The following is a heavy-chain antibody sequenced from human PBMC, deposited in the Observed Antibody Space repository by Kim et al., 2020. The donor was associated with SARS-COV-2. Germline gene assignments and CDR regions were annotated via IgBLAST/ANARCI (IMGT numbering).Heavy chain of an antibody. CDR3: ARTDPAQCVYYGMDV. D-gene: IGHD2-8*01. J-gene: IGHJ6*02. CDR1: GFTFSDYY. Sequence: GGSLRLSCTGSGFTFSDYYLTWIRRAPGKGLEWIAYISSRSGTIDYADSVKGRFTISRDNAKSYVDLQMNSLRVEDTAVYYCARTDPAQCVYYGMDVWGQGTTVIVSS. V-gene: IGHV3-11*01. CDR2: ISSRSGTI.